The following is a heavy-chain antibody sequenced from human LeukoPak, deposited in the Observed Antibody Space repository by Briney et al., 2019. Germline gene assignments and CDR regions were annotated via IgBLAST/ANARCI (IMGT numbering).Heavy chain of an antibody. D-gene: IGHD3-10*01. CDR3: TTLGAFGELPVYFDY. CDR1: GFTFSNAW. V-gene: IGHV3-15*01. J-gene: IGHJ4*02. Sequence: AGGSLRLSCAASGFTFSNAWMSWVRQAPGKGLEWVGRISSKTDGGTTDYAAPVKGRFNISRDDSKNTLHLQMNSLKTEDTAVYYCTTLGAFGELPVYFDYWGQGTLVTVSS. CDR2: ISSKTDGGTT.